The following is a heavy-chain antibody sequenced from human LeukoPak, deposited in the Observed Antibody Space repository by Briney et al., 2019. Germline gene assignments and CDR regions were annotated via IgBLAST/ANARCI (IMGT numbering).Heavy chain of an antibody. D-gene: IGHD4-17*01. CDR3: ASLDYGDPYYFDY. V-gene: IGHV4-39*01. CDR1: GGSISSSSYY. Sequence: PSETLSLTCTVSGGSISSSSYYWGWIRQPPGKGLEWIGSIYYSGSTYYNPSLKSRVTISVDTSKNQFSLKLSSVTAADTAVYYCASLDYGDPYYFDYWGQGTLVTVSS. J-gene: IGHJ4*02. CDR2: IYYSGST.